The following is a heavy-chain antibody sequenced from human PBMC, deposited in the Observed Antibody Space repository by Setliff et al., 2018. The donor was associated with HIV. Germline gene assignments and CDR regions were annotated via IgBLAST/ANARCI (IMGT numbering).Heavy chain of an antibody. Sequence: PSETLSLTCAVYGGSFSGYYWSWIRQPPGKGLEWIGEINHSGSTNYNPSLKSRVTISVDTSKNQFSLKLSSVTAADTAVYYCARVSYDSSGYYIYYYYMDVWGKGTTVTVSS. CDR3: ARVSYDSSGYYIYYYYMDV. J-gene: IGHJ6*03. V-gene: IGHV4-34*01. CDR1: GGSFSGYY. D-gene: IGHD3-22*01. CDR2: INHSGST.